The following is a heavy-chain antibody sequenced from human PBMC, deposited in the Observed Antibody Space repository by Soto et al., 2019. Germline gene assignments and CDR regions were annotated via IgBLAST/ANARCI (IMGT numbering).Heavy chain of an antibody. J-gene: IGHJ4*02. CDR2: IIPTIGTT. V-gene: IGHV1-69*12. D-gene: IGHD5-12*01. Sequence: QVQLVQSGAEVKKPGSSVKVSCKASGDTFTIFAISWVRQAPGQGLEWMGGIIPTIGTTNYAQRCQGRITITGDESTGTAYMELSSLKSEDTAVYYCARDLCSGYDPGDYWGQGTLVTVSS. CDR1: GDTFTIFA. CDR3: ARDLCSGYDPGDY.